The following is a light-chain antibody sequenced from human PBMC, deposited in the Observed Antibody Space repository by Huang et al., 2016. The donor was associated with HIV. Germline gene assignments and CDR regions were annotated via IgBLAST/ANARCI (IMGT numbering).Light chain of an antibody. J-gene: IGKJ4*01. Sequence: DIQMPQSPSSLSASVGDIVTITCRASQSISNYLHWYQQKPGKAPKLLIYAASSVQSGDPSRFSGSGSGTDFTLTISSLQPEDFATYDCQQSYSTPLTFGGGTKVEIK. CDR1: QSISNY. V-gene: IGKV1-39*01. CDR2: AAS. CDR3: QQSYSTPLT.